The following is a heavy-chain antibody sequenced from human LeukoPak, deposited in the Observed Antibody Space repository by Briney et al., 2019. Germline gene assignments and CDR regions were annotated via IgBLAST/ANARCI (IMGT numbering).Heavy chain of an antibody. CDR3: ARGPLAFRRVAGIFS. V-gene: IGHV4-34*01. CDR2: IIHSGGT. D-gene: IGHD6-19*01. CDR1: GGSFNGYS. J-gene: IGHJ5*02. Sequence: SETLSLTCAVSGGSFNGYSYTWIRQPPGKGLEGIGEIIHSGGTSYNPSLKSRLTISVDTSREQFSLKLTSVTAADTALYFCARGPLAFRRVAGIFSWGRGTQVTVSS.